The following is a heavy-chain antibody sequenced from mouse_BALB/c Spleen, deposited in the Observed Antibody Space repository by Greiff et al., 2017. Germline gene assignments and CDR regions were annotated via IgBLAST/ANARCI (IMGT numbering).Heavy chain of an antibody. Sequence: VQLLQSGPGLVRPGVSVKISCKGSGFTFTDYAMHWVRQSHAKSLEWIGVISTYSGNTNYNQKFKGKATMTVDKSSSTAYMELARLTSEDSAIYYCARAPIYDDYGFDYWGEGTTLTVSS. CDR2: ISTYSGNT. CDR3: ARAPIYDDYGFDY. J-gene: IGHJ2*01. V-gene: IGHV1S137*01. CDR1: GFTFTDYA. D-gene: IGHD2-4*01.